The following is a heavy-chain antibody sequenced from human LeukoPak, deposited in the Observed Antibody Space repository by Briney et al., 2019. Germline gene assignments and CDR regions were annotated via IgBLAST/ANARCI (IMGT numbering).Heavy chain of an antibody. CDR3: ARGIVVVPAAIKFRTLDY. J-gene: IGHJ4*02. V-gene: IGHV1-69*05. Sequence: PGASVKVSCKASGGTFSSYAISWVRQAPGQGLEWMGGIIPIFGTANYAQKFQGRVTMTRDTSTSTVYMELSSLRSEDTAVYYCARGIVVVPAAIKFRTLDYWGQGTLVTVSS. CDR1: GGTFSSYA. D-gene: IGHD2-2*02. CDR2: IIPIFGTA.